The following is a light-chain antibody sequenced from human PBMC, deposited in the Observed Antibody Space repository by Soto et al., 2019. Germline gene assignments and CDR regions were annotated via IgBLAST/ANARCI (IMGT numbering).Light chain of an antibody. Sequence: DIQLTQSPSFLSASVGDRVTITCRASQGISSYLAWYQQKPGKAPKVLIYAASTLRSGVPSRFSGSGSGTDFTLTISSLQPEDFATYYCQHLKSYPYTCGQGTKLEIK. CDR2: AAS. CDR1: QGISSY. J-gene: IGKJ2*01. CDR3: QHLKSYPYT. V-gene: IGKV1-9*01.